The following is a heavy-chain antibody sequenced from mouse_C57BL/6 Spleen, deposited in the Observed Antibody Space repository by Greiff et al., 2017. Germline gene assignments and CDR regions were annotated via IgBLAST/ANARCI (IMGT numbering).Heavy chain of an antibody. V-gene: IGHV6-6*01. CDR2: IRNKANNHAT. D-gene: IGHD1-1*01. CDR1: GFTFSDAW. CDR3: TSYYGSSYGYFDY. Sequence: EVQLVESGGGLVQPGGSMKLSCAASGFTFSDAWMDWVRQSPEKGLEWVAEIRNKANNHATYYAESVKGRFTISRDDSKSSVYLQMNSLRAEDTGIYYCTSYYGSSYGYFDYWGQGTTLTVSS. J-gene: IGHJ2*01.